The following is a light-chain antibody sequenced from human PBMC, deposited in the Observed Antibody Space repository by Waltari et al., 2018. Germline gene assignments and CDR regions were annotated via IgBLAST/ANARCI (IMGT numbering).Light chain of an antibody. Sequence: EIVLTQSPATLSLSPGETATLSCRASQSVRSFLAWYQHKPGQAPRLLIYEASKRATGVPDRFSGSGSGTDFSLTISSLEPEDFAVYYCQQCDNWPPLTFGGGTKVE. CDR2: EAS. V-gene: IGKV3-11*01. CDR1: QSVRSF. CDR3: QQCDNWPPLT. J-gene: IGKJ4*01.